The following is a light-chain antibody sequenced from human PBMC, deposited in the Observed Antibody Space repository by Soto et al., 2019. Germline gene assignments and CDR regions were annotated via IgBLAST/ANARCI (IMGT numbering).Light chain of an antibody. J-gene: IGKJ4*01. CDR2: DAS. CDR1: QSVINN. CDR3: HQYYKWPLT. Sequence: EIVMTQSPATLSVSPGERATLSCRASQSVINNLAWYQQKPGQAPSLLIYDASTRATGIPVRFSGSGSGTEFTLTISSLQSQDFAVYYCHQYYKWPLTFGGGTKVEI. V-gene: IGKV3-15*01.